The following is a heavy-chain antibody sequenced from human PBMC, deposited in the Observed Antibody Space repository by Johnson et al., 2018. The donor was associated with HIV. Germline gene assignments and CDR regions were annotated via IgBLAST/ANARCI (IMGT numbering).Heavy chain of an antibody. CDR1: GFTFSSYA. CDR3: ARDQGYNGFEPDAFDI. J-gene: IGHJ3*02. V-gene: IGHV3-30*04. D-gene: IGHD5-12*01. Sequence: QVQLVESGGGLVQQGRSLRLSCAASGFTFSSYAMHWVRQAPGKGLEWVAVISYDGSNKYYADYVKGRFTISRDNSKNTLYLQMNSLRAEDTAVYYCARDQGYNGFEPDAFDIWGRGTMVTVSS. CDR2: ISYDGSNK.